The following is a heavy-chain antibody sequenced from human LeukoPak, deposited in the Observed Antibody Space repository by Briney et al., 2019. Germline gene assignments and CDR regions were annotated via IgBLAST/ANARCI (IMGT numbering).Heavy chain of an antibody. CDR1: GYTFTGYY. CDR3: ARDHENGDY. J-gene: IGHJ4*02. V-gene: IGHV1-2*02. Sequence: GASVKVSCKASGYTFTGYYMHWVRQAPGQGLEWMEWINPNSGGTNYAQKFQGRVTMTRDTSISTAYMELSRPRSDDTAVYYCARDHENGDYWGQGTLVTVSS. CDR2: INPNSGGT.